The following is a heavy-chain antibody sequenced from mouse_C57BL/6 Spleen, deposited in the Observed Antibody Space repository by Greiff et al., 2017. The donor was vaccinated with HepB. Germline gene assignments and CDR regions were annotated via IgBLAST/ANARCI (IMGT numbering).Heavy chain of an antibody. CDR1: GYTFTSYW. Sequence: VQLQQPGAELVMPGASVKLSCKASGYTFTSYWMHWVKQRPGQGLEWIGEIDPSDSYTNYNQKFKGKSTLTVDKSSSTAYMQLSSLTSEDSAVYYCARRGIYYGYGFAYWGQGTLVTVSA. V-gene: IGHV1-69*01. J-gene: IGHJ3*01. D-gene: IGHD2-2*01. CDR3: ARRGIYYGYGFAY. CDR2: IDPSDSYT.